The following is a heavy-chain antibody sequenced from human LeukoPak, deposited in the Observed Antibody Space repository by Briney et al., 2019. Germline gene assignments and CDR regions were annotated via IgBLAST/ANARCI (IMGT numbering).Heavy chain of an antibody. Sequence: GGSLRLSCAASGFTFSDYYMSWIRQAPGEGLQYISYISSDSRTKYYADSVKGRFTISRDNAKNSLSLQMNSLRAEDTAVYYCAKDGGAWSFDYWGQGVLVTVSS. CDR3: AKDGGAWSFDY. D-gene: IGHD6-19*01. CDR2: ISSDSRTK. V-gene: IGHV3-11*04. CDR1: GFTFSDYY. J-gene: IGHJ4*02.